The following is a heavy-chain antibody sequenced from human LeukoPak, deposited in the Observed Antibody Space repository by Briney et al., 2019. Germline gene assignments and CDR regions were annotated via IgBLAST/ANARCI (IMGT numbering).Heavy chain of an antibody. CDR3: ARDVGTTGWHTFDY. Sequence: SQTLSVTCAISGDSVSSNNGAWNWIRQSPSRGPEWLGRTYYRSKWYNDYAASIQGRITINPDTSKNQFSLQLYSVTPEDTAVYYCARDVGTTGWHTFDYWGQGTLVTVSS. V-gene: IGHV6-1*01. D-gene: IGHD6-19*01. J-gene: IGHJ4*02. CDR1: GDSVSSNNGA. CDR2: TYYRSKWYN.